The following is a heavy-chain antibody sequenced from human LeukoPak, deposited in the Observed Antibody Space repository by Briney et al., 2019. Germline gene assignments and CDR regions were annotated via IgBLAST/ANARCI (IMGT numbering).Heavy chain of an antibody. CDR2: IYYSGST. Sequence: PSETLSLTCSVSGDSISNSIYYWGWVRQPPGKGLEWIGSIYYSGSTYYNPSLKSRVTMSVDTSKNQFSLRLNSVGAADTAVYYCGGNWRGHWFDPWGQGTLVTVSS. CDR3: GGNWRGHWFDP. J-gene: IGHJ5*02. V-gene: IGHV4-39*01. D-gene: IGHD1-1*01. CDR1: GDSISNSIYY.